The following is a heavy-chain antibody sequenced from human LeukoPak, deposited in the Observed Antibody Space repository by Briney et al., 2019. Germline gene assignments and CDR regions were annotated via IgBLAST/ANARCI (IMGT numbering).Heavy chain of an antibody. CDR2: INHSGST. J-gene: IGHJ6*02. CDR3: ASAPYERVPAAMSYYYYGTDV. D-gene: IGHD2-2*01. Sequence: KPSETLSLTCTVSGGSVSSGSYYWSWIRQPPGKGLEWIGEINHSGSTNYNPSLKSRVTISVDTSKNQFSLKLSSVTAADTAVYYCASAPYERVPAAMSYYYYGTDVWGQGTTVTVSS. CDR1: GGSVSSGSYY. V-gene: IGHV4-39*07.